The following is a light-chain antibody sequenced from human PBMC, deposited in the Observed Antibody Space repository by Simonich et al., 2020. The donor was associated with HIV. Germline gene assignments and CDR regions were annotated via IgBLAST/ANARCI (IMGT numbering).Light chain of an antibody. CDR2: EDN. V-gene: IGLV6-57*01. CDR1: SGSIASKY. J-gene: IGLJ3*02. CDR3: QSYDSSNQGV. Sequence: NFILTQPHSVSESPGKTVIISCTRSSGSIASKYVQWYQQRPGSSPTPVIFEDNQRPSGFPDRFSGSIDSSSNSASLTISGLKTEDEADYYCQSYDSSNQGVFGGGTKLTVL.